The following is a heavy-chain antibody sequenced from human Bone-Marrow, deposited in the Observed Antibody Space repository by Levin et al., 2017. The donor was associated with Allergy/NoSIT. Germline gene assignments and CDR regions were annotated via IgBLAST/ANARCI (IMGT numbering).Heavy chain of an antibody. CDR1: GFTFSAYS. D-gene: IGHD3-10*01. CDR3: ARPDSPGSYYNWAYGY. CDR2: VTGSSDFI. Sequence: KRGESLKISCAASGFTFSAYSMNWVRQAPGKGLEWVSSVTGSSDFIKYADSVKGRFTISRDNAENSLYLQMNSLRAEDTAVYYCARPDSPGSYYNWAYGYWGQGTLVTVSS. J-gene: IGHJ4*02. V-gene: IGHV3-21*01.